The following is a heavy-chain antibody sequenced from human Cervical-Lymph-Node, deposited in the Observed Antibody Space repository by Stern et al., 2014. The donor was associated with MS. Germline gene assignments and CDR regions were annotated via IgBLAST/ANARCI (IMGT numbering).Heavy chain of an antibody. J-gene: IGHJ6*02. CDR3: AKDVGYGSYQFYYYGLDV. CDR1: GFTFSSYG. V-gene: IGHV3-23*04. Sequence: EVQLVESGGGLVQPGGSLRLSCAASGFTFSSYGMNWVRQAPGKGLEWVSAIRGSGGGTYYADSVKGRFSISRDNSRTTLYLLLNSLRAEDTAVYYCAKDVGYGSYQFYYYGLDVWGQGTTVTVSS. CDR2: IRGSGGGT. D-gene: IGHD5-12*01.